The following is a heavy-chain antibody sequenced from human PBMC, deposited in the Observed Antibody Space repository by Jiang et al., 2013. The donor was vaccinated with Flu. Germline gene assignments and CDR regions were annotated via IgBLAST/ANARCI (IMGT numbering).Heavy chain of an antibody. CDR3: ARDYSDAFDI. CDR2: INPGGGST. CDR1: GYTFTSYY. Sequence: QLVESGAEVKKPGASVKVSCKASGYTFTSYYMYWVRQAPGQGLEWMGIINPGGGSTSYAQKFQGRLTMTRDTSTSTVYMELSSLRSEDTAVYYCARDYSDAFDIWGQGTMVTVSS. J-gene: IGHJ3*02. D-gene: IGHD1-26*01. V-gene: IGHV1-46*01.